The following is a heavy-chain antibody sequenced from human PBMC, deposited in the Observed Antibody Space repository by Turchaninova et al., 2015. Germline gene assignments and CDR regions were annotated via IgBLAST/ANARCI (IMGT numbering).Heavy chain of an antibody. CDR1: GFTCCSYS. V-gene: IGHV3-48*02. D-gene: IGHD6-19*01. CDR3: ARAFRYSSGWQTQGYYFDY. J-gene: IGHJ4*02. CDR2: IDNSGTTI. Sequence: EVQLVEYGGGWFRRGESLGISCTAFGFTCCSYSLSWVRQAPGKGREWVSDIDNSGTTIYYAYSVEGRLTTSRDNARKSLYLQINSLRDEDTAVYYCARAFRYSSGWQTQGYYFDYWGQGTLVTVSS.